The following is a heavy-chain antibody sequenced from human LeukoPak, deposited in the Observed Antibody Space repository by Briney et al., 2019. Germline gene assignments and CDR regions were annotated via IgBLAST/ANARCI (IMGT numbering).Heavy chain of an antibody. CDR3: AIQVGAPYYFDY. J-gene: IGHJ4*02. CDR1: GYTFTSYG. D-gene: IGHD1-26*01. V-gene: IGHV1-8*03. Sequence: GASVKVSCKASGYTFTSYGISWVRQAPGQGLEWMGWMNPNSGNTGYAQKFQGRVTITRNTSISTAYMELSSLRSEDTAVYYCAIQVGAPYYFDYWGQGTLVTVSS. CDR2: MNPNSGNT.